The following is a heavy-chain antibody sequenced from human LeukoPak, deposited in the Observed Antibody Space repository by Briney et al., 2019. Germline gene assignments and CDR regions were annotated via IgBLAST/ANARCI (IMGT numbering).Heavy chain of an antibody. Sequence: ASLTVSCKASGYSFTGYYMHWVRQAPGQGLEWMGCINPNSGGTDYAQKFQGRVTMTRDTSISTAYMELSRLTSDDTAVYYCASSGTTVGVWFDPWGQGTLVTVSS. V-gene: IGHV1-2*02. CDR1: GYSFTGYY. CDR2: INPNSGGT. CDR3: ASSGTTVGVWFDP. D-gene: IGHD1-1*01. J-gene: IGHJ5*02.